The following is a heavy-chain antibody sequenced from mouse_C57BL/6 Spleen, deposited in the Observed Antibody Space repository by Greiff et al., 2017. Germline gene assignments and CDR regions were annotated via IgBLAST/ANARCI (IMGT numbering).Heavy chain of an antibody. D-gene: IGHD2-5*01. V-gene: IGHV5-4*01. CDR1: GFTFSSYA. CDR2: ISDGGSYT. Sequence: EVQLVESGGGLVKPGGSLKLSCAASGFTFSSYAMSWVRQTPEKRLEWVATISDGGSYTYYPDNVKGRFTISRDNAKNNLYLQMSHLKSEDTAMYYCAREGNSNYKWFAYWGQGTLVTVSA. J-gene: IGHJ3*01. CDR3: AREGNSNYKWFAY.